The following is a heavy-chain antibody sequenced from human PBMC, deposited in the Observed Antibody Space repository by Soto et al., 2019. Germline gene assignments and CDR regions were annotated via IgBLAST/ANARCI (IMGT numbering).Heavy chain of an antibody. CDR2: IYWDDDE. J-gene: IGHJ6*02. D-gene: IGHD3-10*01. CDR1: GFSLNTGGVG. Sequence: ITLKESGPTLVKPTQTLTLTCTFSGFSLNTGGVGVGWVRQPRGKAMEWLALIYWDDDERSRPSLRSRLNITKDTSNNQVVLTVTNMDPAYTATYYCVRNWRYYGGAYSYGMDAWGQGTTVTVSS. V-gene: IGHV2-5*02. CDR3: VRNWRYYGGAYSYGMDA.